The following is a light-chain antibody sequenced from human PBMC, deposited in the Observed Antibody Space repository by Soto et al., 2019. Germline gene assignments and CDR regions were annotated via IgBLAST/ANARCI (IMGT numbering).Light chain of an antibody. J-gene: IGKJ3*01. CDR2: AAS. CDR1: QGISNW. V-gene: IGKV1-12*01. CDR3: QQSNSIPIT. Sequence: DIQMTQSPSSVSASVGDRVTITCRASQGISNWLAWYQQKPEKAPKLLIYAASVFQTGVPSRFSGSGSGTDFTLTISSLQPEDFETYYCQQSNSIPITFGPGTKVDIK.